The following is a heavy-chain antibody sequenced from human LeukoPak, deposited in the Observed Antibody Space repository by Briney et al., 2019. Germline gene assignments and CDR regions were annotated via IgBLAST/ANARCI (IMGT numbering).Heavy chain of an antibody. V-gene: IGHV4-59*01. D-gene: IGHD6-13*01. CDR2: IYNSGST. CDR3: ARESSNSWYLDY. J-gene: IGHJ4*02. CDR1: GGSISTYY. Sequence: SETLSLTCTASGGSISTYYWSWIRQPPGKGLEWIGYIYNSGSTNYNPSLKSRVTISVDTSKNQFSLKLSSVTAADTAVYYCARESSNSWYLDYWGQGTLVTVSS.